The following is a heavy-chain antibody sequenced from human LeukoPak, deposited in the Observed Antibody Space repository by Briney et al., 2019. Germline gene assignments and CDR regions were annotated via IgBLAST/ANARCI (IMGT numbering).Heavy chain of an antibody. CDR1: GGSISSGDYY. D-gene: IGHD3-10*01. CDR2: IYYSGRT. CDR3: ARAPYYYGSGGYPINWFDP. Sequence: PSETLSLTCTVSGGSISSGDYYWSWIRQPPGKGLEWIGYIYYSGRTYYNPSLKSRVTISVDTSKNQFSLKLSSVTAADTAVYYCARAPYYYGSGGYPINWFDPWGQGTLVTVSS. J-gene: IGHJ5*02. V-gene: IGHV4-30-4*01.